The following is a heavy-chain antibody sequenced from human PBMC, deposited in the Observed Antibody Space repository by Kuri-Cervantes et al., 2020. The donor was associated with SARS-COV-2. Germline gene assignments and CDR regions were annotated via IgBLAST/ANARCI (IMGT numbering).Heavy chain of an antibody. D-gene: IGHD6-19*01. Sequence: LRLSCAVSGDSVSSNIAAWNWIRQSPSRGLEWLGRTYYRSKWYNDYAVSVKSRITINPDTSKNQFSLQLNSVTPEDTAVYYCARDHYSSGWTLNDYGGQGTLVTVSS. CDR3: ARDHYSSGWTLNDY. CDR2: TYYRSKWYN. V-gene: IGHV6-1*01. CDR1: GDSVSSNIAA. J-gene: IGHJ4*02.